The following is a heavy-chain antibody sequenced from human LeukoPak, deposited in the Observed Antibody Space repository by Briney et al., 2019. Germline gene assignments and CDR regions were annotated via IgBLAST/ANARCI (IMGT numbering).Heavy chain of an antibody. V-gene: IGHV4-34*01. Sequence: SETLSLTCAVYGGSFSGYYWSWIRQPPGKGLEWIGEINHSGSTNYNPSLKSRVTMSVDTSKNQFSLKLSSVTAADTAVYYCARDVGSSGWPPHYFDYWGQGTLVTVSS. J-gene: IGHJ4*02. CDR2: INHSGST. CDR1: GGSFSGYY. D-gene: IGHD6-19*01. CDR3: ARDVGSSGWPPHYFDY.